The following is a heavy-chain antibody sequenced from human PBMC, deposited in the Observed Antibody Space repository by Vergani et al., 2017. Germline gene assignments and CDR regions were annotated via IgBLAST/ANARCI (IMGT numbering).Heavy chain of an antibody. CDR3: ARAYYDNSSGYNRGYWYFDL. J-gene: IGHJ2*01. CDR1: GGSISSGGYY. D-gene: IGHD3-22*01. CDR2: IYYSGST. V-gene: IGHV4-39*07. Sequence: QVQLQESGPGLVKPSQTLSLTCTVSGGSISSGGYYWSWIRQPPGKGLEWIGSIYYSGSTYYNPSLKSRVTISVDTSKNQFSLKLSSVTAADTAVYYCARAYYDNSSGYNRGYWYFDLWGGGTLVTVSS.